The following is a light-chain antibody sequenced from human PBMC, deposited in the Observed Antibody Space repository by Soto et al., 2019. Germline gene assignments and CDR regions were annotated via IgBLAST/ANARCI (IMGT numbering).Light chain of an antibody. J-gene: IGLJ2*01. Sequence: QSVLTQPASVSGSPGQSITISCTGTSSDVGGYNYVSWYQQHPGKAPKLMIYDVRNRPSGVSNRFSGSKSGNTASLTISGLQAEDEADDYCSSYTSSSTLAVVFGGGTKLTVL. CDR1: SSDVGGYNY. CDR3: SSYTSSSTLAVV. CDR2: DVR. V-gene: IGLV2-14*01.